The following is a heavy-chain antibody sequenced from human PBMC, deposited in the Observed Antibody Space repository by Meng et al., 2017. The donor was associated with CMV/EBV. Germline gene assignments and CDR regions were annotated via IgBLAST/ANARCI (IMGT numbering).Heavy chain of an antibody. Sequence: GASSSSGGYCWSCIRQHPEEGQWWVDYFYYSGSTYYTPFLSRLVTISVATSKHHFSLKLSSVAAATTAVYYCAIAENSGYDRGLFDYWGQGTLVTVSS. CDR2: FYYSGST. V-gene: IGHV4-31*01. CDR3: AIAENSGYDRGLFDY. J-gene: IGHJ4*02. D-gene: IGHD5-12*01. CDR1: GASSSSGGYC.